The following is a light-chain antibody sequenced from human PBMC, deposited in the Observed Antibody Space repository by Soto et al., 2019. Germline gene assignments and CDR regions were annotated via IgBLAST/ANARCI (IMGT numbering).Light chain of an antibody. CDR1: SSDVGGYNY. J-gene: IGLJ1*01. V-gene: IGLV2-14*03. CDR2: DVS. Sequence: QSALTQPASVSGSPGQSITISCTGASSDVGGYNYVSWYQQHPGKAPKLIIYDVSNRPSGVSDLFSGSKSGNTASLTISGLQTEDEADYFCSSCATSSTLHVFGTGTKVTVL. CDR3: SSCATSSTLHV.